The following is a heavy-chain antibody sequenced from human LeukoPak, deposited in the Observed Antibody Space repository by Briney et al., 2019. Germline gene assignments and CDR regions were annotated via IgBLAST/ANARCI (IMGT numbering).Heavy chain of an antibody. J-gene: IGHJ4*02. CDR2: IYYTGST. D-gene: IGHD3-22*01. CDR3: ARVITMILPGGFDY. CDR1: GASISGSGYY. Sequence: PSETLSLTCAVSGASISGSGYYLGWIRQPPGKGLGWIGNIYYTGSTYYNASLQSRVTISIDMSKNQFSLRLSSVTAADTAVYYCARVITMILPGGFDYWGQGTLVTVSS. V-gene: IGHV4-39*07.